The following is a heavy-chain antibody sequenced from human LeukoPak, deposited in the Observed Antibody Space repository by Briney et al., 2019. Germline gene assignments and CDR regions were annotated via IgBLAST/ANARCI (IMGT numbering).Heavy chain of an antibody. J-gene: IGHJ4*02. V-gene: IGHV5-51*01. Sequence: PGGSLRLSCKGSGYSSTSYWIGWVRQMPGKGLEWMGIIYPGDSDTRYSPSFQGQVTISADKSISTAYLQWSSLKASDTAMYYCASLPSLREWLSNWGQGTLVTVSS. CDR2: IYPGDSDT. D-gene: IGHD3-3*01. CDR3: ASLPSLREWLSN. CDR1: GYSSTSYW.